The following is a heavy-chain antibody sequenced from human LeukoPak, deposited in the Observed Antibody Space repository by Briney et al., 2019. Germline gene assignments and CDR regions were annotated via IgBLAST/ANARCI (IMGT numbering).Heavy chain of an antibody. D-gene: IGHD1-26*01. V-gene: IGHV3-23*01. CDR2: ISGSCGST. Sequence: GSLRLSCADTASTFTSTAMSRIREAVGKGLKLVSAISGSCGSTYYADSVKGRFTISRDNSKNTLYLQMNSLRAEDTAVYYCAKEGIVGAISQSGKYWGQGTLVTVSS. CDR3: AKEGIVGAISQSGKY. CDR1: ASTFTSTA. J-gene: IGHJ4*02.